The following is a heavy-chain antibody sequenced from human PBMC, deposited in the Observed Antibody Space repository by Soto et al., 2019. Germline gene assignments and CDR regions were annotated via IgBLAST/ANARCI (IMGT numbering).Heavy chain of an antibody. Sequence: SVKGSCKASGGTLSSYASSWVRQAPGQGLEWMGGIIPIFGTANYAQKFQGRVTITADESTSTAYMELSSLRSEDTAVYYCARDPPYYGSGSYGFGYWGQGTLVTVSS. CDR1: GGTLSSYA. CDR2: IIPIFGTA. D-gene: IGHD3-10*01. CDR3: ARDPPYYGSGSYGFGY. J-gene: IGHJ4*02. V-gene: IGHV1-69*13.